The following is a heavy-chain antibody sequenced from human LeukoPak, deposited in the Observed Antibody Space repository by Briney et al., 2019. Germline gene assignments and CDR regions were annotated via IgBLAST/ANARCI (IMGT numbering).Heavy chain of an antibody. CDR3: ASVVVVTAEFDP. D-gene: IGHD2-21*02. Sequence: IPSETLSLTCAVYGGSFSGYYWSWIRRPPGKGLEWIGEINHSGSTNYNPSLKSRVTISVDTSKNQFSLKLSSVTAADTAVYYCASVVVVTAEFDPWGQGTLVTVSS. CDR2: INHSGST. V-gene: IGHV4-34*01. J-gene: IGHJ5*02. CDR1: GGSFSGYY.